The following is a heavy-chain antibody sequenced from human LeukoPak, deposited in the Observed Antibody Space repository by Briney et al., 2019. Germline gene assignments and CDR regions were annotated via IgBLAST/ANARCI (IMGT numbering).Heavy chain of an antibody. CDR1: GFTFSSYG. Sequence: GGSLRLSCAASGFTFSSYGMHWVRQAPGKGLEWVAVISYDGSNKYYADSVKGRFTISRDNSKNTLYLQMNSLRAEDTAVYYCAKDLSAAAAGDYWGQGTLVTVSS. J-gene: IGHJ4*02. V-gene: IGHV3-30*18. D-gene: IGHD6-13*01. CDR2: ISYDGSNK. CDR3: AKDLSAAAAGDY.